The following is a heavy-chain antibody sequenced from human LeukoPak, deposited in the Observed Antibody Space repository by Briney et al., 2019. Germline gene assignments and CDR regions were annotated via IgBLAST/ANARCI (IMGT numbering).Heavy chain of an antibody. CDR1: GYTFTSYD. V-gene: IGHV1-8*01. CDR2: MNPNSGNT. Sequence: ASVKVSCKASGYTFTSYDINWVRQATGQGLEWMGWMNPNSGNTGYAQKFQGRVTVTRNTSISTAYMELSSLRSEDTAVYYCATLYYYDSSGFDYWGQGTLVTVSS. CDR3: ATLYYYDSSGFDY. J-gene: IGHJ4*02. D-gene: IGHD3-22*01.